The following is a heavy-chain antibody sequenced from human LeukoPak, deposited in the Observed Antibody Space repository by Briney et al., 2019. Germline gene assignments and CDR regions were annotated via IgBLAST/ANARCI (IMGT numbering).Heavy chain of an antibody. Sequence: ASVRVSCKASGYTFTVYYMHWVRQAPGQGREWMGWINPNSGGTNYAQKFQGRVTMTRDTSISTAYMELSRLRSDDTAVYYCARSSRVAGSCNWFDPWGQGTLVTVSS. V-gene: IGHV1-2*02. CDR1: GYTFTVYY. J-gene: IGHJ5*02. CDR2: INPNSGGT. CDR3: ARSSRVAGSCNWFDP. D-gene: IGHD6-19*01.